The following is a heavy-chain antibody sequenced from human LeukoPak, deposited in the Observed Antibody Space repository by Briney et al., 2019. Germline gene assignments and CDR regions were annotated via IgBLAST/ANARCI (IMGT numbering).Heavy chain of an antibody. V-gene: IGHV4-31*03. Sequence: PSQTMSLTSTVSGGSISSGGYYWNWIRQHPVKGLEWIGYIYYSGSTYYNPSLKSRVTRSVHTSKNQFSLKLSSVTAADTAVYYCARGEYCSSTSCYKPYYGMDVWGQGTTVTVSS. D-gene: IGHD2-2*02. CDR3: ARGEYCSSTSCYKPYYGMDV. CDR1: GGSISSGGYY. J-gene: IGHJ6*02. CDR2: IYYSGST.